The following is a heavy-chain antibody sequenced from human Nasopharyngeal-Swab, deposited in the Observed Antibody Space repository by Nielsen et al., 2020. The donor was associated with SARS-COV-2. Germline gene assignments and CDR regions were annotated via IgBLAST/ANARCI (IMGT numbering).Heavy chain of an antibody. CDR3: ARDLFRYDILRIFDY. CDR1: GYTFTSYA. Sequence: ASVKVSRKASGYTFTSYAMNWVRQAPGQGLEWMGWINTNTGNPTYAQGFTGRFVFSLDTSVSTAYLQISSLKAEDTAVYYCARDLFRYDILRIFDYWGQGTLVTVSS. J-gene: IGHJ4*02. D-gene: IGHD3-9*01. V-gene: IGHV7-4-1*02. CDR2: INTNTGNP.